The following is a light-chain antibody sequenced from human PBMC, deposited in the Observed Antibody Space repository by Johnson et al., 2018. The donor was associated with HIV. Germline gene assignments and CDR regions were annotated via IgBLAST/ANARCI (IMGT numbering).Light chain of an antibody. Sequence: QSVLTQPPSVSAAPGQKVTISCSGSSSNIGNNYVSWYQQLPGTAPKLLIYENNKRPSGIPDRFSCSKSGTSATLGITGLQTGDEADYYCGTWDSSLSAAFYGFGTGTKVTFL. J-gene: IGLJ1*01. CDR1: SSNIGNNY. CDR3: GTWDSSLSAAFYG. V-gene: IGLV1-51*02. CDR2: ENN.